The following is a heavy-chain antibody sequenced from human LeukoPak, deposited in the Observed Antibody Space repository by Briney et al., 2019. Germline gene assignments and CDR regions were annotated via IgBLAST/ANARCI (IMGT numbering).Heavy chain of an antibody. J-gene: IGHJ5*02. CDR2: IYYSGST. CDR1: GGSISSSSYY. CDR3: ARAPGPEGFDP. Sequence: PSETLSLTCTVSGGSISSSSYYWGWIRQPPGKGLEWIGSIYYSGSTYYNPSLKSRVTISVDTSKNQFSLKLSSVTAADTAVYYCARAPGPEGFDPWGQGTLVTVSS. V-gene: IGHV4-39*07.